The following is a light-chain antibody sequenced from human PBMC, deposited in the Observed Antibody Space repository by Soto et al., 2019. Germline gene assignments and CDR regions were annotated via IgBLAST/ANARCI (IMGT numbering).Light chain of an antibody. CDR2: GAS. CDR3: HQYDNWPKT. J-gene: IGKJ1*01. CDR1: QSVSSN. Sequence: EVVVTQSPATLSVSPGERATLSCRASQSVSSNLAWYQQKPGQAPRLLIYGASTRATGIPARFSGSGSGTEFTLTISSLQSEDFAVYYCHQYDNWPKTFGQGTKVAIK. V-gene: IGKV3-15*01.